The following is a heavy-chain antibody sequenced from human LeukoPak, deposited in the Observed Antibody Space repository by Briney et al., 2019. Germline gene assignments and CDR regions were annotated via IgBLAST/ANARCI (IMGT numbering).Heavy chain of an antibody. V-gene: IGHV3-23*01. J-gene: IGHJ3*02. D-gene: IGHD3-9*01. CDR2: ISGSGGST. Sequence: PGGSLRLSCAAPGFTFSSYAMSWVRQAPGKGLEWVSAISGSGGSTYYADSVKGRFTISRDNSKNTLYLQMNSLRAEDTAVYYCAKAHMRDILTGYAFDIWGQGTMVTVSS. CDR3: AKAHMRDILTGYAFDI. CDR1: GFTFSSYA.